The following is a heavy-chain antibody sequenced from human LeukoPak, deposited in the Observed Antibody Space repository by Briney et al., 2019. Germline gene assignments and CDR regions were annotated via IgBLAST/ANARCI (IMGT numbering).Heavy chain of an antibody. CDR1: GFTFSSYA. CDR3: AKDSPGDQLPSLFDY. J-gene: IGHJ4*02. Sequence: GGSLRLSCAASGFTFSSYAMSWVRQAPGKGLEWVPAISGSGGSTYYADSVKGRFTISRDNSKNTLYLQMNSLRAEDTAVYYCAKDSPGDQLPSLFDYWGQGTLVTVSS. V-gene: IGHV3-23*01. CDR2: ISGSGGST. D-gene: IGHD2-2*01.